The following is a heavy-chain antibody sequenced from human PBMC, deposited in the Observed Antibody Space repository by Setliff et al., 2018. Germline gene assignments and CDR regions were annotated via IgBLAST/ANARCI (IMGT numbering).Heavy chain of an antibody. CDR1: GYTFTSYG. V-gene: IGHV1-18*01. Sequence: ASVKVSCKASGYTFTSYGISWVRQAPGQGLEWMGWISAYNGNTIYAQKFQGRVTMTEDTSTDTAYMELSSLRSEDTAVYYCATFDQITMIVVGASTGFDYWGQGTLVTVSS. CDR2: ISAYNGNT. J-gene: IGHJ4*02. D-gene: IGHD3-22*01. CDR3: ATFDQITMIVVGASTGFDY.